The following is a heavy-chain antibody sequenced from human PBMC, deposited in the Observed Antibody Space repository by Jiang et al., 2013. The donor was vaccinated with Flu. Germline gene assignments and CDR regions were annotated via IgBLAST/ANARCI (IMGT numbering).Heavy chain of an antibody. CDR3: VRSNWGSGWSFDY. CDR1: GGSISSTSYY. D-gene: IGHD7-27*01. CDR2: IYYSGST. J-gene: IGHJ4*01. Sequence: GPGLVKPSETLSLTCAVSGGSISSTSYYWGWIRQPPVKGLEWIGVIYYSGSTYFNPSLQSRVTISVDTSKNQFSLKLSSVTAADTAVYYCVRSNWGSGWSFDY. V-gene: IGHV4-39*01.